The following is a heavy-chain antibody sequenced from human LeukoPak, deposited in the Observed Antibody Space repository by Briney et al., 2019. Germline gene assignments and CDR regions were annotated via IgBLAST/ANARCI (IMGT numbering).Heavy chain of an antibody. V-gene: IGHV1-18*01. CDR2: IIAYNGNT. CDR3: ARGYCSSTSCYPFDY. J-gene: IGHJ4*02. D-gene: IGHD2-2*01. CDR1: GYTFTSYG. Sequence: GASVKVSCKASGYTFTSYGISWVRQAPGQGLEWMGWIIAYNGNTNYAQKLQGRVTMTTDTSTSTAYMELRSLRSDDTAVYYCARGYCSSTSCYPFDYWGQGTLVTVSS.